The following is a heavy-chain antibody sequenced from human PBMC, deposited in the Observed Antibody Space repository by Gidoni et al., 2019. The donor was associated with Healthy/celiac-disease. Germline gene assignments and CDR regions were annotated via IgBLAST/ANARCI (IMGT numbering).Heavy chain of an antibody. CDR1: GGSISSSSYY. CDR3: ARGGEGYFDY. CDR2: IYYSGST. Sequence: QLQLQESGPGLVKPSEPLSLTCTVSGGSISSSSYYWGWIRQPPGKGLEWIGSIYYSGSTYYNPSLKSRVTISVDTSKNQFSLKLSSVTAADTAVYYCARGGEGYFDYWGQGTLVTVSS. J-gene: IGHJ4*02. V-gene: IGHV4-39*01. D-gene: IGHD3-16*01.